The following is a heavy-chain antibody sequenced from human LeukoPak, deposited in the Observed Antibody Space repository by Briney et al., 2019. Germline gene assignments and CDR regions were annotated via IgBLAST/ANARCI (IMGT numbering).Heavy chain of an antibody. Sequence: GGSLRLSCAASGFTFSSYEMNWVRQAPGKGLEWVSLIYAGGGTYYADSVQGRFSISRHLSKNTVDLQMNSLRLEDTAVYYCASGRSYWYHLDYWGRGTLVTVSS. CDR2: IYAGGGT. CDR1: GFTFSSYE. CDR3: ASGRSYWYHLDY. V-gene: IGHV3-53*04. J-gene: IGHJ4*02. D-gene: IGHD2-8*02.